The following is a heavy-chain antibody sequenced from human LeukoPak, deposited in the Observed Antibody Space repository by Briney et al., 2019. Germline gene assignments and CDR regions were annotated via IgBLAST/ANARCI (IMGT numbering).Heavy chain of an antibody. J-gene: IGHJ4*02. CDR2: IYHSGST. V-gene: IGHV4-30-2*01. CDR1: GVSISSGGYY. CDR3: ARTSDSSSSPFDY. D-gene: IGHD6-6*01. Sequence: SETLSLTCTVSGVSISSGGYYWSWNRQPPGKGLEWIGYIYHSGSTYYNPSLKSRVTISVDRSKNQFSLKLSSVTAADTAVYYCARTSDSSSSPFDYWGQGTLVTVSS.